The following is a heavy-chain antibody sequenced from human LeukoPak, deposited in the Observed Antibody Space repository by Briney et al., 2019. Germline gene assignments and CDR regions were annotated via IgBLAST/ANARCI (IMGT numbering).Heavy chain of an antibody. D-gene: IGHD3-22*01. J-gene: IGHJ4*02. Sequence: GGSLRLSCAASGFTFSSYWMSWVRQAPGKGLEWVANIKQDGSEKYYVDSVKGRFTISRDNAKNSLYLQMNSLRAEDTAVYYCARHRTYYYDSSGSYYFDYWGQGTLVTVSS. CDR3: ARHRTYYYDSSGSYYFDY. CDR1: GFTFSSYW. V-gene: IGHV3-7*01. CDR2: IKQDGSEK.